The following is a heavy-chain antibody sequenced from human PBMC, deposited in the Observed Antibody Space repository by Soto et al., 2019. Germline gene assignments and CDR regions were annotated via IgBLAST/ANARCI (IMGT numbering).Heavy chain of an antibody. CDR2: ISAYNGNT. V-gene: IGHV1-18*04. J-gene: IGHJ6*02. Sequence: ASVKVSCKASGYTFTSYGISWVRQAPGQGLEWMGWISAYNGNTNYAQKLQGRVTMTTDTSTSTAYMELRSLRSDDTAVYYCARAIVDFWSGYTGMDVWGQGTKVTVSS. D-gene: IGHD3-3*01. CDR1: GYTFTSYG. CDR3: ARAIVDFWSGYTGMDV.